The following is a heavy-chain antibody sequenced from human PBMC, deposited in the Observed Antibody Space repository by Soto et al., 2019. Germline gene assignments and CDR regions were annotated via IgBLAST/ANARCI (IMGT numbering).Heavy chain of an antibody. D-gene: IGHD3-9*01. V-gene: IGHV4-31*03. CDR2: IYYSGST. CDR1: GGSISSGDYY. J-gene: IGHJ4*02. Sequence: SETLSLTCTVSGGSISSGDYYWSWIRQFPGKGLEWMGYIYYSGSTYYNPSLESRVIISVDTSKNQFSLKLNSVTAADTAVYYCARYKSGYDNIDYWGQGNLVTVSS. CDR3: ARYKSGYDNIDY.